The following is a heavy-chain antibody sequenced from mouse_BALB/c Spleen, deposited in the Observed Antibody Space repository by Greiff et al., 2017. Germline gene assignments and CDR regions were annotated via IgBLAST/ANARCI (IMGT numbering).Heavy chain of an antibody. V-gene: IGHV1-4*01. J-gene: IGHJ2*01. D-gene: IGHD2-4*01. CDR2: INPSSGYT. CDR1: GYTFTSYT. Sequence: QVQLKESGAELARPGASVKMSCKASGYTFTSYTMHWVKQRPGQGLEWIGYINPSSGYTNYNQKFKDKATLTADKSSSTAYMQLSSLTSEDSAVYYCARRMITTDFDYWGQGTTLTVSS. CDR3: ARRMITTDFDY.